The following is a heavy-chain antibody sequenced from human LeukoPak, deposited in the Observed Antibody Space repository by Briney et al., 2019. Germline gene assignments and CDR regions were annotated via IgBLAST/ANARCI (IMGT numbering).Heavy chain of an antibody. D-gene: IGHD6-13*01. CDR1: GFTFSGYA. J-gene: IGHJ4*02. V-gene: IGHV3-23*01. CDR2: ISHSGGST. Sequence: GGSLRLSRAASGFTFSGYAMTWVRQAPGKGLEWVSSISHSGGSTYYADSVKGRFSISRDNSKNTLYLQMNSLRAEDTAVYYCAKDIPYSSRGIDYWGQGTLVTVSS. CDR3: AKDIPYSSRGIDY.